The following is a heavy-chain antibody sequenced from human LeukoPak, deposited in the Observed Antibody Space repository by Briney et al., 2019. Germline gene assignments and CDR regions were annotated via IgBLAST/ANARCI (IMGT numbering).Heavy chain of an antibody. CDR2: ISSSGSTI. J-gene: IGHJ4*02. CDR1: GFTFSSYE. CDR3: ARVTRGYSYGVDY. V-gene: IGHV3-48*03. D-gene: IGHD5-18*01. Sequence: QTGGSLRLSCAASGFTFSSYEMNWVRQAPGKGLEWVSYISSSGSTIYYADSEKGRFTISRDNAKNSLYLQMNSLRAEDTAVYYCARVTRGYSYGVDYWGQGTLVTVSS.